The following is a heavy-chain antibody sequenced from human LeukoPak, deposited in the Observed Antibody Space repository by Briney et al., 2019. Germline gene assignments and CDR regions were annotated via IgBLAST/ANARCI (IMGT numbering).Heavy chain of an antibody. D-gene: IGHD1-26*01. V-gene: IGHV4-39*07. J-gene: IGHJ5*02. CDR3: ARVPVNIWENWFDP. CDR1: GGSISSSSYY. Sequence: KASETLSLTCTVSGGSISSSSYYWGWIRQPPGKGLEWIGSIYYSGNTYYNPSLKSRVTISVDTSKNQFSLKLSSVTAADTAVYYCARVPVNIWENWFDPWGQGTLVTVSS. CDR2: IYYSGNT.